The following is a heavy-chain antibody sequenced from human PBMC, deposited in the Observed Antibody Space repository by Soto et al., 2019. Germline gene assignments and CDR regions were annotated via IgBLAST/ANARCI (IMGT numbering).Heavy chain of an antibody. CDR2: ISSSSSTI. Sequence: EVQLVESGGGLVQPGGSLRLSCAASGFTFSSYSMNWGRQAPGKGLEWVSYISSSSSTIYYADSVKGRFTISRDNAKNSLYLQMNSLRAEDTAVYYCARGSYAYGMDVWGQGTTATVSS. D-gene: IGHD3-16*01. CDR3: ARGSYAYGMDV. J-gene: IGHJ6*02. CDR1: GFTFSSYS. V-gene: IGHV3-48*01.